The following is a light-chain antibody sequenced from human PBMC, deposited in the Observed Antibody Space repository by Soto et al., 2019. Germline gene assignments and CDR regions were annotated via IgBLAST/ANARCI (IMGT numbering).Light chain of an antibody. CDR1: QSVRSSY. CDR3: QQYGSSPLT. V-gene: IGKV3-20*01. CDR2: GAS. Sequence: EIVLTQSPGTLSLSPGERATLSCRASQSVRSSYLAWYHQKPGQGPRLLIYGASSRATGIPDRFSGSGSGTDFTLTISRLEPEDFAVYYCQQYGSSPLTFGQGTKVEIK. J-gene: IGKJ1*01.